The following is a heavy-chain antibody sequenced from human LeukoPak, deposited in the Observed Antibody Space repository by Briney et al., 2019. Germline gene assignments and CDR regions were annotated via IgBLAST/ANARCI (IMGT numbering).Heavy chain of an antibody. J-gene: IGHJ4*02. CDR2: INPNSGGT. V-gene: IGHV1-2*02. CDR1: GYTFTDYY. CDR3: AGSRYSYLYYFDY. Sequence: ASVKVSCKASGYTFTDYYLHWVRQAPGQGLQWMGWINPNSGGTNYAQKFQGRVTMTRDTSISTAYMELSRLRSDDTAVYYCAGSRYSYLYYFDYWGQGTLVTVSS. D-gene: IGHD5-18*01.